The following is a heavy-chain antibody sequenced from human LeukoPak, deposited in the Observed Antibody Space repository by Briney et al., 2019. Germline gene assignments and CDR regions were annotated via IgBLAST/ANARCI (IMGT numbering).Heavy chain of an antibody. J-gene: IGHJ4*02. Sequence: SETLSLTCTVSGGSISSSSYYWGWIRQPPGKGLEWIGSIYYSGSTYYNPSLKSRVTISVDTSKNQFSLKLSSVTAADTAVYYCARGYGDYQRELDYWGQGTLVTVSS. CDR2: IYYSGST. D-gene: IGHD4-17*01. CDR1: GGSISSSSYY. CDR3: ARGYGDYQRELDY. V-gene: IGHV4-39*07.